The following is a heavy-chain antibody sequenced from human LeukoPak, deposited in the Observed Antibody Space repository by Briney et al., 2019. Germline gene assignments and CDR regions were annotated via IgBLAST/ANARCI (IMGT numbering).Heavy chain of an antibody. D-gene: IGHD6-13*01. CDR3: AREPAIAATGFDY. CDR2: IIPIVGIV. J-gene: IGHJ4*02. Sequence: SVKVSCKASGGTFSSYAISWVRQAPGQGLEWMGRIIPIVGIVNYAQKFQGRVTITADKSTSTAYMELSSLRSEDTAVYYCAREPAIAATGFDYWGQGTLVTVSS. V-gene: IGHV1-69*04. CDR1: GGTFSSYA.